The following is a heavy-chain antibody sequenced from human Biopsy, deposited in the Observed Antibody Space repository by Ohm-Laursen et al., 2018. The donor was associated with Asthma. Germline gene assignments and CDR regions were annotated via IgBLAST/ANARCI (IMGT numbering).Heavy chain of an antibody. CDR1: GGTFSNFA. CDR3: ARCQVGYSSGWSLLLKKIYYPGMDV. V-gene: IGHV1-69*13. CDR2: IMTVFGTT. D-gene: IGHD6-19*01. Sequence: GATVKISCKAPGGTFSNFAISWVRQAPGQGLEWLGGIMTVFGTTNCAQKFQGRVTITADESTSTAYMEVTSLRSEDAAIYYCARCQVGYSSGWSLLLKKIYYPGMDVWGQGTAVTVSS. J-gene: IGHJ6*02.